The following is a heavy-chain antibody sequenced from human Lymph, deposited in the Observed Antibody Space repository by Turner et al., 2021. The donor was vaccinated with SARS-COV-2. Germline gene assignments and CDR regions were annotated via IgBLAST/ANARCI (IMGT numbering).Heavy chain of an antibody. CDR3: ARDVTGPLGY. Sequence: QVQLVQSGAEVKKPRSSVKVSCKASGVTFSSYAISWVRQAPGQGLEWMGGIIPMLDRANYAQKCQGRVTITADKSTSTAYMELSSLRSEDTAVYYCARDVTGPLGYWGQGTLVTVSS. CDR1: GVTFSSYA. CDR2: IIPMLDRA. V-gene: IGHV1-69*10. J-gene: IGHJ4*02. D-gene: IGHD1-20*01.